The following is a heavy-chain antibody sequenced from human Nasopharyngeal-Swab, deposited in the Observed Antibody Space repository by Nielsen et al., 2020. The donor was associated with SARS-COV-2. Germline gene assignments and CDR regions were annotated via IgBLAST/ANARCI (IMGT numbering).Heavy chain of an antibody. CDR1: GFSFSSFG. D-gene: IGHD4-17*01. CDR3: ARDAPAHYGAFY. V-gene: IGHV3-30*03. J-gene: IGHJ4*02. CDR2: IAHDASNE. Sequence: GGSLRLSCAGSGFSFSSFGMHWVRQAPDKGLEWMAFIAHDASNEYYGDSVKGRFSISRDSSKNTLYLQMDSLRGEDTAVYYCARDAPAHYGAFYWGRGTLVTVSS.